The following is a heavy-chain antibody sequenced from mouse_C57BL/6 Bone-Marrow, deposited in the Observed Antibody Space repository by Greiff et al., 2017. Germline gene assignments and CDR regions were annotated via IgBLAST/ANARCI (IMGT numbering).Heavy chain of an antibody. V-gene: IGHV5-6*01. J-gene: IGHJ3*01. D-gene: IGHD3-1*01. Sequence: EVNVVESGGDLVKPGGSLKLSCAASGFTFSSYGMSWVRQTPDKRLEWVATISSGGSYTYYPDSVKGRFTISSDTAKNTLYLQMSSLKSEDTAMYYCARPGARAPPTFAYWGQGTLVTVSA. CDR3: ARPGARAPPTFAY. CDR2: ISSGGSYT. CDR1: GFTFSSYG.